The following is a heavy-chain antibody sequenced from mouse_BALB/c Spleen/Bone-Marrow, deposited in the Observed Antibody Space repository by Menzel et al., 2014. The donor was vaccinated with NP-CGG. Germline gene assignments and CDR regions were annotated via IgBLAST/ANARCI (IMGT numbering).Heavy chain of an antibody. CDR2: ISTYSGNT. D-gene: IGHD1-1*01. V-gene: IGHV1-67*01. Sequence: VQLQQSGPELVRPGVSVKIPCKGSGYTFTDYAMHWVKQSHAKSLEWIGVISTYSGNTNYNQKFKGKATMTVDKSSSAANMELARMTAEDSAIYYCASYYSRSYFDYWGQGTTLTVSS. J-gene: IGHJ2*01. CDR1: GYTFTDYA. CDR3: ASYYSRSYFDY.